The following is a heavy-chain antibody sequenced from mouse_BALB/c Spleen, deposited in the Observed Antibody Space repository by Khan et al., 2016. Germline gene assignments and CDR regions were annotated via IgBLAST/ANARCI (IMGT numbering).Heavy chain of an antibody. CDR2: ILPGSGYS. Sequence: QVQLQQSGAELMKPGASVKISCKATGYTFSNYWIEWVKQGPGHGLEWIGDILPGSGYSNSNENFKGKATFTADASSNTAYMQLINLTYEDTAVYFCSRAWYSSDYCGQGTSVTVSS. V-gene: IGHV1-9*01. D-gene: IGHD1-1*02. CDR1: GYTFSNYW. CDR3: SRAWYSSDY. J-gene: IGHJ4*01.